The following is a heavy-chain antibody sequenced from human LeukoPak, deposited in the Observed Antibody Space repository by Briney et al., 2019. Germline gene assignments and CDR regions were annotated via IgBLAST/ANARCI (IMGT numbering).Heavy chain of an antibody. CDR3: AKQGHSGYDLNWLDP. J-gene: IGHJ5*02. CDR2: ISGSGAGI. D-gene: IGHD5-12*01. Sequence: PGGSLRPSCAASGFIFSTFPRGWVPLAPGKGWEGSSGISGSGAGIYYADSVKGRFTISRDNSRNTLYLQMNSLRAEDTAVYYCAKQGHSGYDLNWLDPWGQGTLVTVSS. V-gene: IGHV3-23*01. CDR1: GFIFSTFP.